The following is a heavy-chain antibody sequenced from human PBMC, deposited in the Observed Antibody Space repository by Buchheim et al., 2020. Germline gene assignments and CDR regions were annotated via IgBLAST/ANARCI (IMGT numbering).Heavy chain of an antibody. CDR1: GGSISGDNYY. V-gene: IGHV4-39*01. D-gene: IGHD3-22*01. CDR3: ARIGMVVVSD. J-gene: IGHJ4*02. CDR2: IFYSGSA. Sequence: QVQLKESGPGRVQPSETLSLTCTVSGGSISGDNYYWGWIRQSPGQGLKWIGKIFYSGSAHYNPSLRSRVTISVDTSKNQFSLTLTSVTAADAGLYYCARIGMVVVSDWGQGT.